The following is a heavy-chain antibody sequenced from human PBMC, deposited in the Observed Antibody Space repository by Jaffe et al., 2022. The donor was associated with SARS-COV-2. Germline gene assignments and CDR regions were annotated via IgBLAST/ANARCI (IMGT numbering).Heavy chain of an antibody. CDR3: ATATYYYDSSGDAFDI. V-gene: IGHV3-23*04. CDR2: ISGSGGST. J-gene: IGHJ3*02. D-gene: IGHD3-22*01. Sequence: EVQLVESGGGLVQPGGSLRLSCAASGFTFSSYAMSWVRQAPGKGLEWVSAISGSGGSTYYADSVKGRFTISRDNSKNTLYLQMNSLRAEDTAVYYCATATYYYDSSGDAFDIWGQGTMVTVSS. CDR1: GFTFSSYA.